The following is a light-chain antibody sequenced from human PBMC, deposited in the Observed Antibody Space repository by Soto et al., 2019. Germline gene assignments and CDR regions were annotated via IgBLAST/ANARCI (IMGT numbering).Light chain of an antibody. CDR3: GTWDSSLSAVV. Sequence: QSVLTQPPSVSAAAGQKVTSSCSGSSSNIGNNYVSWYQQLPGTAPKLLIYDNNKRPSGIPDRFSGSKSGTSATLGITGLQTGDEADYYCGTWDSSLSAVVFGGGTKVTVL. V-gene: IGLV1-51*01. CDR2: DNN. CDR1: SSNIGNNY. J-gene: IGLJ2*01.